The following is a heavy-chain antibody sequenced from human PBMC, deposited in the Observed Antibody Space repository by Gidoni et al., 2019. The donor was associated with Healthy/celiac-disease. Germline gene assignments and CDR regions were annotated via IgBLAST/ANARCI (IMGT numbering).Heavy chain of an antibody. Sequence: QVQLVQSGAEVKKPGASVKVSCKASGYTFTGYYMHWVRQAPGQGLEWMGRINPNSGGTNYAQKFQGRVTMTRDTSISTAYMELSRLRSDDTVVYYCAREMMGIAAAGSENYYYYGMDVWGQGTTVTVSS. CDR3: AREMMGIAAAGSENYYYYGMDV. J-gene: IGHJ6*02. V-gene: IGHV1-2*05. D-gene: IGHD6-13*01. CDR1: GYTFTGYY. CDR2: INPNSGGT.